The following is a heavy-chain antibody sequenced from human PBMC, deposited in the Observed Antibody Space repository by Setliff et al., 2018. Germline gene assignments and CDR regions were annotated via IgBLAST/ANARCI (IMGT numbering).Heavy chain of an antibody. CDR2: IYPGDSDT. Sequence: GESLKISCKGSEYRFSTYWIAWVRQMPGQGLEWMGIIYPGDSDTRYSPSFQGQVTMSADKSISTAYLQWNSLKASDTALYYCARRFGAHYFFDLWGRGTLVTVSS. CDR3: ARRFGAHYFFDL. V-gene: IGHV5-51*01. D-gene: IGHD3-16*01. J-gene: IGHJ2*01. CDR1: EYRFSTYW.